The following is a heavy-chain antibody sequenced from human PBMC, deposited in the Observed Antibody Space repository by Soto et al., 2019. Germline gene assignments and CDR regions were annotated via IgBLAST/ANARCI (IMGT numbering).Heavy chain of an antibody. Sequence: GGSLRLSCAASGFPFSSYGMHWVRQAPGKGLEWVAVISYDGSNKYYADSVKGRFTISRDNSKNTLYLQMNSLRAEDTAVYYCAKAVSSSWSPDVWGQGTTVTVSS. CDR1: GFPFSSYG. D-gene: IGHD6-13*01. J-gene: IGHJ6*02. CDR3: AKAVSSSWSPDV. V-gene: IGHV3-30*18. CDR2: ISYDGSNK.